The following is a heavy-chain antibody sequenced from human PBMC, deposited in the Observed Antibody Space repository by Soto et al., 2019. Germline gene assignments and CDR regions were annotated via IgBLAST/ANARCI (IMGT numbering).Heavy chain of an antibody. D-gene: IGHD3-22*01. Sequence: YAMSWVRQAPGKGLEWVSAISGSGSSTYYADAVKGRFTISRDNSKNTLYLQMNSLRAEDTAVYYCARDRVESGYPEYFQHWGQGTLVTVSS. CDR2: ISGSGSST. J-gene: IGHJ1*01. CDR1: YA. CDR3: ARDRVESGYPEYFQH. V-gene: IGHV3-23*01.